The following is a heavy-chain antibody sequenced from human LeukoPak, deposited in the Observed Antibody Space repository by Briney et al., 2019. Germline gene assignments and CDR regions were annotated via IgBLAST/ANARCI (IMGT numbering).Heavy chain of an antibody. CDR2: ITSNSSYI. Sequence: GGSLRLSCAASGFTFSSYSMNWVRQARGKGREWGSSITSNSSYIYYADSVKGRFTISRDNAKNSLYLQMNSLRAEDTAVYYCARAGTEAEFDPWGQGTLVTVSS. CDR3: ARAGTEAEFDP. J-gene: IGHJ5*02. D-gene: IGHD1-1*01. V-gene: IGHV3-21*01. CDR1: GFTFSSYS.